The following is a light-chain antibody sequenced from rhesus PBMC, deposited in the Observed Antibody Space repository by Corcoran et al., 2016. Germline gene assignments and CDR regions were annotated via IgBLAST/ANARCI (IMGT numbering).Light chain of an antibody. Sequence: DIQMTQSPSSLSASVGDRVTITCRTRENVNNSLNWYQQKPGKAPKLLNYKASTLQSGVPSRFSGSGAGTDYTFTISSLQSEDVATYYCQHNYGTPYSFGQGTKVEIK. CDR1: ENVNNS. V-gene: IGKV1-74*01. CDR2: KAS. J-gene: IGKJ2*01. CDR3: QHNYGTPYS.